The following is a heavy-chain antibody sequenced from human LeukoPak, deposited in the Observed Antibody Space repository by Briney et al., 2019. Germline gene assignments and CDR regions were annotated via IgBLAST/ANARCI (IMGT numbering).Heavy chain of an antibody. D-gene: IGHD1-26*01. CDR1: GYSFTSYW. Sequence: GEFLRISCKGSGYSFTSYWISWVRQMPGRGLEWMGRIDPSDSYTNYSPSFQGHVTISADKSISTAYLQWSSLKASDTAMYYCARLASGVPFDGAIDYWGQGTLVTVSS. CDR3: ARLASGVPFDGAIDY. CDR2: IDPSDSYT. V-gene: IGHV5-10-1*01. J-gene: IGHJ4*02.